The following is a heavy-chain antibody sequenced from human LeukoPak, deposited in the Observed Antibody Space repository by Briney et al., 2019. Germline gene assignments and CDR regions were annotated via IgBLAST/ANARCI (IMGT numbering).Heavy chain of an antibody. CDR1: GFTFDNFA. V-gene: IGHV3-30*04. D-gene: IGHD3-22*01. J-gene: IGHJ4*02. CDR2: IFYDGTIY. Sequence: GGSLRLSCTASGFTFDNFAMHWVRQAPGKGLEWVAVIFYDGTIYYYADSVKGRFTISRDNAKNSLYLQMNSLRAEDTAVYYCARDLNSNYYDSSGYYEGYFDYWGQGTLVTVSS. CDR3: ARDLNSNYYDSSGYYEGYFDY.